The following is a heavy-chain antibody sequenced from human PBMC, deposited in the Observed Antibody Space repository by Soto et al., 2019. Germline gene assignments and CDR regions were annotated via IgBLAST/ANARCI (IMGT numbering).Heavy chain of an antibody. Sequence: SVKVSCKASGGTFSSYTISWVRQAPGQGLEWMGRIIPILGIANYAQKFQGRVTITADKSTSTAYMELSSLRSEDTALYYCARDCTNGVCYDAFDIWGQGTMVTVS. J-gene: IGHJ3*02. D-gene: IGHD2-8*01. CDR1: GGTFSSYT. CDR2: IIPILGIA. CDR3: ARDCTNGVCYDAFDI. V-gene: IGHV1-69*04.